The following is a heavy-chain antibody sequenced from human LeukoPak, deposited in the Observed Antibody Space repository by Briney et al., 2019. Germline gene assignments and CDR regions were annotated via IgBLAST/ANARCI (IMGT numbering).Heavy chain of an antibody. J-gene: IGHJ4*02. CDR2: ISSNVGST. Sequence: GGSLRLSCAASGFTFSSYAMHWVRHAPEKGLEYVSAISSNVGSTYYANSVKGKFTISRDNSKNTLYLQMGSLRAEDMAVYYCARSEDYDYVWGSYRYIFDYWGQGTLVTVSS. CDR3: ARSEDYDYVWGSYRYIFDY. D-gene: IGHD3-16*02. V-gene: IGHV3-64*01. CDR1: GFTFSSYA.